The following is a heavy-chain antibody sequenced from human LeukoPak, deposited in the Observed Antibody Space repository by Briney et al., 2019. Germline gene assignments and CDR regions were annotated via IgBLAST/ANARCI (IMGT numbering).Heavy chain of an antibody. CDR3: ARGIAARPPDAFDI. CDR2: IYTSGST. Sequence: SETPSLTCTVSGGSISSYYWSWIRQPPGKGLEWIGYIYTSGSTNYNPSLKSRVTISVDTSKNQFSLKLSSVTAADTAVYYCARGIAARPPDAFDIWGQGTMVTVSS. D-gene: IGHD6-6*01. J-gene: IGHJ3*02. CDR1: GGSISSYY. V-gene: IGHV4-4*09.